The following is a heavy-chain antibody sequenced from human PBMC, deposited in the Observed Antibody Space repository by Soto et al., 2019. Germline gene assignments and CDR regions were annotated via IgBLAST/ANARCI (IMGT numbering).Heavy chain of an antibody. CDR3: ARGEMATISYYYYGMDV. J-gene: IGHJ6*02. V-gene: IGHV3-48*02. CDR2: ISSSSSTI. CDR1: GFTFTSYS. Sequence: ESGGGLVQPGGSLRLSCAASGFTFTSYSMNWVRQAPGKGLEWVSYISSSSSTIYYADSVKGRVTISRDNAENSLYLQMNSLRDEDTAVYYCARGEMATISYYYYGMDVWGQGTTVTVSS. D-gene: IGHD5-12*01.